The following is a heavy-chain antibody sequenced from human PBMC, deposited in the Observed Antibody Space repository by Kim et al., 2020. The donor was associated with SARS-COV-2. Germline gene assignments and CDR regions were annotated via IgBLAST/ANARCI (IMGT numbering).Heavy chain of an antibody. D-gene: IGHD3-22*01. CDR1: GFTFSSYS. J-gene: IGHJ4*02. CDR2: ISSSSSTI. Sequence: GGSLRLSCAASGFTFSSYSMNWVRQAPGKGLEWVSYISSSSSTIYYADSVKGRFTISRDNPKNSLYLQMNSLRAEDTAVYYCASTLHYDSSGYYSTEGSPFDYWGQGTLVTVSS. V-gene: IGHV3-48*04. CDR3: ASTLHYDSSGYYSTEGSPFDY.